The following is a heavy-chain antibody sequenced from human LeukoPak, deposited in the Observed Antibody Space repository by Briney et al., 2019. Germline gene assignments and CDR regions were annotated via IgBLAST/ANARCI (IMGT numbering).Heavy chain of an antibody. Sequence: SVKVSCKASGGTFSSYAISWVRQAPGQGLEWMGRIIPILGIANYAQKFQGRVTITADKSTSTAYMELSSLRSEDTAVYYCARDRTGMPFDYWGQGTLVTVSS. CDR3: ARDRTGMPFDY. J-gene: IGHJ4*02. D-gene: IGHD3/OR15-3a*01. CDR1: GGTFSSYA. V-gene: IGHV1-69*04. CDR2: IIPILGIA.